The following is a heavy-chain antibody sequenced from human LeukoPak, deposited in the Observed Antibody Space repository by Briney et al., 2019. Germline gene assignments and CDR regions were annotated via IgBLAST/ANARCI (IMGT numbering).Heavy chain of an antibody. Sequence: PGGSLKLSCAASGFTFSSYSMNWVRQAPGKGLEWISSINSSSSYIYYADSVKGRLTISRDNSKNSLYLQMNSLRTEDTAVYYCARAFSSSWYDYYYYYMDVWGKGTTVTVSS. CDR3: ARAFSSSWYDYYYYYMDV. CDR1: GFTFSSYS. D-gene: IGHD6-13*01. V-gene: IGHV3-21*01. J-gene: IGHJ6*03. CDR2: INSSSSYI.